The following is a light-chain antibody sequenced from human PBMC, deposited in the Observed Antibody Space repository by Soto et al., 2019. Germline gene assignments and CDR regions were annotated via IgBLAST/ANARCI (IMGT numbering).Light chain of an antibody. CDR1: QGIGSW. CDR3: QQYNSYWT. J-gene: IGKJ1*01. CDR2: AAP. Sequence: TQMTQSPSSVSASVGDTVTIICRASQGIGSWLGWYQQKPGQVPKLLISAAPSLRSGVPSRFSGSGSGTEFTLTISSLQPDDFATYYCQQYNSYWTFGQGTKVDIK. V-gene: IGKV1D-16*01.